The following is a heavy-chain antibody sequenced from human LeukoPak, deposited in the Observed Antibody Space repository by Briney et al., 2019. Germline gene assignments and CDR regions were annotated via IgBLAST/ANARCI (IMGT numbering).Heavy chain of an antibody. Sequence: SETLSLTCAVYGGSFSDNYWSWIRQPPGKGLEWIGEINHSGSTNYNPSLKSRATISVDTSKNQFSLKLSSVTAADTAVYYCARVEVRGNRYYYGSGSYRWFDPWGQGTLVTVSS. CDR3: ARVEVRGNRYYYGSGSYRWFDP. D-gene: IGHD3-10*01. V-gene: IGHV4-34*01. J-gene: IGHJ5*02. CDR1: GGSFSDNY. CDR2: INHSGST.